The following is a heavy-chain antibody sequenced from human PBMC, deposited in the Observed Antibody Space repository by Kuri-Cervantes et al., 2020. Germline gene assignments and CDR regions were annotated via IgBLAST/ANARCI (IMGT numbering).Heavy chain of an antibody. Sequence: GESLKISCAASGFTFSRFWMSWVRQAPGKGLEWVSVIYSGGSTYYADSVKGRFTISRDNSKNTLYLQMNSLRAEDTAVYYCAREYDSRALYFDYWGQGTLVTVSS. J-gene: IGHJ4*02. D-gene: IGHD3-22*01. CDR2: IYSGGST. V-gene: IGHV3-53*01. CDR3: AREYDSRALYFDY. CDR1: GFTFSRFW.